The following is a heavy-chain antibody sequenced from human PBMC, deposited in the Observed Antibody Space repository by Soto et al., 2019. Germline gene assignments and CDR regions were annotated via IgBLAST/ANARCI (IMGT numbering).Heavy chain of an antibody. D-gene: IGHD6-13*01. CDR2: IPNAENKK. J-gene: IGHJ3*02. CDR3: ARTAGGRVRGALDI. V-gene: IGHV3-30-3*01. Sequence: GGSLRLSCVASGFTFSSYGMHWVRQAPGKGLEWVAVIPNAENKKYYADSVKGRPTISRDNSQNTLFLQMHSLMSEDTAVYYCARTAGGRVRGALDIWGQGTMVTVSS. CDR1: GFTFSSYG.